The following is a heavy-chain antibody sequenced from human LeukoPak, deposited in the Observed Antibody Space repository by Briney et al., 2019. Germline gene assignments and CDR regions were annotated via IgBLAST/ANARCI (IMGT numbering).Heavy chain of an antibody. D-gene: IGHD4-11*01. V-gene: IGHV1-69*05. CDR2: IIPIFGTA. CDR1: GGTFSSYA. J-gene: IGHJ6*03. CDR3: ARDGSNTAYYYYMDV. Sequence: ASVKVSCKASGGTFSSYAISWVRQAPGQGLEWMGGIIPIFGTANYAQKFQGRVTITTDESTSTAYMELSSLRSEDTAVYYCARDGSNTAYYYYMDVWGKGTTVTVSS.